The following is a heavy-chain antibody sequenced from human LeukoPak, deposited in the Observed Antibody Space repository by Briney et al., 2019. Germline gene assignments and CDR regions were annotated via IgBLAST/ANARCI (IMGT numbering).Heavy chain of an antibody. Sequence: SETLSLTCAVYGGSFSGCYWSWIRQPPGKGLEWIGEINHSGSTNYNPSLKSRVTISVDTSKNQFSLKLSSVTAADTAVYYCARGPYDFWSGFYFDYWGQGTLVTVSS. D-gene: IGHD3-3*01. J-gene: IGHJ4*02. CDR1: GGSFSGCY. CDR2: INHSGST. CDR3: ARGPYDFWSGFYFDY. V-gene: IGHV4-34*01.